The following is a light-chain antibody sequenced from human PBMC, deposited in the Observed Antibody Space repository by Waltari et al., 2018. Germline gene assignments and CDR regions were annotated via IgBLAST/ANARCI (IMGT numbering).Light chain of an antibody. CDR2: KAS. CDR3: QQYNSRLT. V-gene: IGKV1-5*03. Sequence: DIQMTQSPSTLSASVGYRVTITCRASQSIRSWLAWYQQKPGKAPKLLIYKASSLESGVPSRFSGSGSGTEFTLTISSLQPDDFATYYCQQYNSRLTFGGGTKVEIK. CDR1: QSIRSW. J-gene: IGKJ4*01.